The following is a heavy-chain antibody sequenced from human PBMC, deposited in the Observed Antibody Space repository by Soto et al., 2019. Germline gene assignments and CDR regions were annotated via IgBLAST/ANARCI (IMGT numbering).Heavy chain of an antibody. V-gene: IGHV1-69*02. CDR1: GDTFNFYT. CDR3: ATNYGSGSTHFDY. Sequence: QVQLVQSGAEVRKPGSSVKVSCTASGDTFNFYTISWVRQAPGQGLEWMGRVIPMLRMSNYAQKFQGRVTISADKSTSTAYMALSSLRSDDTAVYYCATNYGSGSTHFDYWGQGTLVPVSS. J-gene: IGHJ4*02. D-gene: IGHD3-10*01. CDR2: VIPMLRMS.